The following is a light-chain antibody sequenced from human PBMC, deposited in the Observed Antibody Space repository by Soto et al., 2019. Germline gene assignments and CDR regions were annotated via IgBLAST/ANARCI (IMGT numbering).Light chain of an antibody. CDR3: QPYNNWPLT. CDR2: DTS. Sequence: VLTQSPGTLSLSPGERATLSCRASQSVSNNYLAWYQQKPGQTPRLLIYDTSTRATGVPARFSGSRSGPEFTLTINSLQSEDFAIYYCQPYNNWPLTFGGGTKVDIK. CDR1: QSVSNN. V-gene: IGKV3-15*01. J-gene: IGKJ4*01.